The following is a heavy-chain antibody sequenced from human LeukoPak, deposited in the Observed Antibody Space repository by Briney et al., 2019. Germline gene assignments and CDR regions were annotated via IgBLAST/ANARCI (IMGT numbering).Heavy chain of an antibody. CDR3: ASSYDYVWGRDY. CDR2: IHPIFGTA. D-gene: IGHD3-16*01. CDR1: ERTFSSYA. J-gene: IGHJ4*02. V-gene: IGHV1-69*13. Sequence: APVKVSCKASERTFSSYAISWVTQAPGQGLEWMGRIHPIFGTANYAQKCQGRVTITPDQYTSTAYMELSSLRSEDTVVYYCASSYDYVWGRDYWGQGTLVTVSS.